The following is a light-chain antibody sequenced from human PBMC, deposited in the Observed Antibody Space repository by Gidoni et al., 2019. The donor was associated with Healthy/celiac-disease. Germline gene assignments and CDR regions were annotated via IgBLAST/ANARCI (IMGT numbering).Light chain of an antibody. J-gene: IGKJ4*01. CDR3: QQSYSTPLT. V-gene: IGKV1-39*01. Sequence: DLQMTQSPSSLSASVGDRVTITCRASQSITSYLNWYQQKPGKAPKLLIYAASSLQSGVPSRISGSGSGTDFTLTISSLQPEDFATYYCQQSYSTPLTFGGGTKVEIK. CDR2: AAS. CDR1: QSITSY.